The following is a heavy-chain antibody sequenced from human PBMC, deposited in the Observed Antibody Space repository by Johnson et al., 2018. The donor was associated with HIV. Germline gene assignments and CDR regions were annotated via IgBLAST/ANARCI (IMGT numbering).Heavy chain of an antibody. J-gene: IGHJ3*02. CDR3: AKEGEGYYGSGSLGFDALGI. Sequence: PGRSLRLSCAASGFTFSSYAMHWVRQAPGKGLEWVAVISYDGSNKYYADPVKGRFTISRDNSKDTLYLQLNSLRAEDTAVYYCAKEGEGYYGSGSLGFDALGIWGQGKMVTVSS. D-gene: IGHD3-10*01. V-gene: IGHV3-30*04. CDR2: ISYDGSNK. CDR1: GFTFSSYA.